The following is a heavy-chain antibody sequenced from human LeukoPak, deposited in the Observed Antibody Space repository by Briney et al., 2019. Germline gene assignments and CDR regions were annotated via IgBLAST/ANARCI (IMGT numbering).Heavy chain of an antibody. CDR3: ARDRLRDWFDP. D-gene: IGHD5-12*01. J-gene: IGHJ5*02. CDR2: ISSSGGRT. V-gene: IGHV3-23*01. Sequence: GGSLRLSCAASGFTFSSYAISCVREAPGKGLEWVSGISSSGGRTYYADSVKVRFTISREHAKNSLYLQMNSLGAEDTAVYYCARDRLRDWFDPWGQGTLVTVSS. CDR1: GFTFSSYA.